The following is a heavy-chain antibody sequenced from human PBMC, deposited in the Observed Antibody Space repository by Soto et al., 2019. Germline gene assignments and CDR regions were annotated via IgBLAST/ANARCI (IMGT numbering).Heavy chain of an antibody. CDR2: IKSKTDGGTT. V-gene: IGHV3-15*07. Sequence: EVQLVESGGGLVKPGGSLRLSCAASGFTFSNAWMNWVRQAPGKGLEWVGRIKSKTDGGTTDYAAPVKGRFTISRDDSKHTLYLQMNSLKTEDTAVYYCTTGFTSLAAFDIWGQGTMVTVSS. CDR3: TTGFTSLAAFDI. J-gene: IGHJ3*02. CDR1: GFTFSNAW. D-gene: IGHD3-10*01.